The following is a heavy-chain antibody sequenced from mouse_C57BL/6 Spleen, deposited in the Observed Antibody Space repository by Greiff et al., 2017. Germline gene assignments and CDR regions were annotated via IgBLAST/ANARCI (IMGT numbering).Heavy chain of an antibody. V-gene: IGHV1-4*01. D-gene: IGHD2-1*01. J-gene: IGHJ2*01. CDR2: INPSSGYT. CDR1: GYTFTSYT. Sequence: VQLQQSGAELARPGASVKMSCKASGYTFTSYTMHWVKQRPGQGLEWIGYINPSSGYTKYNQKFKDKATLTADKSSSTAYMRLSSLTSEDSAVYYCARGGGNYYFDYWGQGTTLTVSS. CDR3: ARGGGNYYFDY.